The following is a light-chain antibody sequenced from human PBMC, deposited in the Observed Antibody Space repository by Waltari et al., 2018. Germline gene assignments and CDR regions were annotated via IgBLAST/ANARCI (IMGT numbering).Light chain of an antibody. Sequence: DIQMTQSPSSVSASVGDRVSITCRASPGIGNWLAWYQQKPGKAPELLIYAASSLQSGVPSRFSGSGSGTDFTLTISSLQPEDFATYYCQQANTFPLTFGGGTKLEIK. CDR3: QQANTFPLT. CDR1: PGIGNW. CDR2: AAS. V-gene: IGKV1-12*01. J-gene: IGKJ4*01.